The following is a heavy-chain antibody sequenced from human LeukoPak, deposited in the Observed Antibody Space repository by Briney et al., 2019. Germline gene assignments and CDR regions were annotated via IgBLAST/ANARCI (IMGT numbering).Heavy chain of an antibody. CDR3: AKGKDTYNYDSSGYSFGEY. J-gene: IGHJ4*02. Sequence: GGSLRLSCAASGFTFSSYAMSWVRQAPGKGLEWVSAMRGSGSSTFYADSVKGRFIISRDNSKNTLYLQLNSLRAEDTAVYYCAKGKDTYNYDSSGYSFGEYWGQGTLVTVSS. D-gene: IGHD3-22*01. V-gene: IGHV3-23*01. CDR2: MRGSGSST. CDR1: GFTFSSYA.